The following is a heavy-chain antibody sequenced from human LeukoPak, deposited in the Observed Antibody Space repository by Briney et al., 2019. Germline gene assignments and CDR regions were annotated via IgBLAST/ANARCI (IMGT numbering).Heavy chain of an antibody. D-gene: IGHD7-27*01. J-gene: IGHJ4*02. CDR2: IYTSRST. Sequence: SETLSLTCTVSGGSISSYYWSWIRQPAGKGLEWIGRIYTSRSTNYNPSPKRRDTMSVDTSKNQFYLKLSSVTAADTAVYYCVRVNWGSVSFFDYWGQGTLVTVSS. V-gene: IGHV4-4*07. CDR3: VRVNWGSVSFFDY. CDR1: GGSISSYY.